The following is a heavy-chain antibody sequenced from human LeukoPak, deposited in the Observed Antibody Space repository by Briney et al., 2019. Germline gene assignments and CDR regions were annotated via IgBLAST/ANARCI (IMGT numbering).Heavy chain of an antibody. V-gene: IGHV3-33*01. CDR2: IWYDGSNK. J-gene: IGHJ4*02. D-gene: IGHD3-22*01. Sequence: GGSLRLSCAASGFTFSNYGMHWVRKAPGKGLEWVAVIWYDGSNKYYADSVKGRFIISRDNSKNTLYLQMNSLRAEDTAVYYCARDISGYYYFDYWGQGTLVTVSS. CDR1: GFTFSNYG. CDR3: ARDISGYYYFDY.